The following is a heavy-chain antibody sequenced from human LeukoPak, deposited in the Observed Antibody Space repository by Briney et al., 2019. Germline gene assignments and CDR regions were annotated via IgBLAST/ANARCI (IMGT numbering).Heavy chain of an antibody. J-gene: IGHJ4*02. Sequence: GGSLRLSCAASGFTFSSYVMHWVRQAPGKGLEWVAVISYDGSNKYYADSVKGRFTISRDNSKNTLYLQMNSLRAEDTAVYYCARESLQSNDYGDYYDYWGQGTLVTVSS. CDR3: ARESLQSNDYGDYYDY. V-gene: IGHV3-30*04. CDR2: ISYDGSNK. CDR1: GFTFSSYV. D-gene: IGHD4-17*01.